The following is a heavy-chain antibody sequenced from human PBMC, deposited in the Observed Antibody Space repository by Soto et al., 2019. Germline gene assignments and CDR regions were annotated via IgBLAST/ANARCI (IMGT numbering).Heavy chain of an antibody. J-gene: IGHJ6*02. CDR3: ARALGYSGYAGMDV. CDR2: ISPDNGNT. D-gene: IGHD5-12*01. CDR1: GYTFTIYG. Sequence: QVQLVQSGGEVKKPGASVKVSCKASGYTFTIYGLNWVRQAPGEGREWMGWISPDNGNTNYAQKLQGRVTMTTDTSTSTAYMELRSLRSDDTAVYSCARALGYSGYAGMDVWGQGTTVTVSS. V-gene: IGHV1-18*01.